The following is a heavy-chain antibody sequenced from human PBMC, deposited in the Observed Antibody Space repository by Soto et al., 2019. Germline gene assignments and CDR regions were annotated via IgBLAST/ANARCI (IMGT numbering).Heavy chain of an antibody. CDR3: ARAGGTTVTGLWHFDS. Sequence: GGSLRLSCAASGFTFNTYSMHWVRQPPGKGLEWLAAIWYDGTQKYYADSVKGRFIISRDNSKKTLYLEMNSLRAEDTAVYYCARAGGTTVTGLWHFDSWGQGTLVTVSS. CDR2: IWYDGTQK. V-gene: IGHV3-33*01. J-gene: IGHJ4*02. CDR1: GFTFNTYS. D-gene: IGHD4-17*01.